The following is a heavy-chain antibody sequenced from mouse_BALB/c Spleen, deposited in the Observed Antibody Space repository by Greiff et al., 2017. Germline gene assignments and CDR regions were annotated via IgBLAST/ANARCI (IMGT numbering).Heavy chain of an antibody. CDR1: GFTFSSYG. CDR2: ISSGGSYT. Sequence: EVQRVESGGDLVKPGGSLKLSCAASGFTFSSYGMSWVRQTPDKRLEWVATISSGGSYTYYPDSVTGRFTISRDNAKNTLYLQMSSLKSEDTAMYYCARHASGTWFAYWGQGTLVTVSA. J-gene: IGHJ3*01. V-gene: IGHV5-6*01. CDR3: ARHASGTWFAY. D-gene: IGHD4-1*01.